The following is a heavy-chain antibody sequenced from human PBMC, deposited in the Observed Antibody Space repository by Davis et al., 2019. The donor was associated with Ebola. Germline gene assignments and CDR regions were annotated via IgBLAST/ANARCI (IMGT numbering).Heavy chain of an antibody. CDR3: ARAVAATWSPFDN. J-gene: IGHJ4*02. CDR2: ISTTGGST. V-gene: IGHV3-23*01. D-gene: IGHD6-19*01. Sequence: GESLKISCAASGFTFSSYSMNWVRQAPGKGLEWVSSISTTGGSTYYADSVKGRFTISRGNSKNTLSLQMNSLRAEDTAVYYCARAVAATWSPFDNWGQGTLVTVSS. CDR1: GFTFSSYS.